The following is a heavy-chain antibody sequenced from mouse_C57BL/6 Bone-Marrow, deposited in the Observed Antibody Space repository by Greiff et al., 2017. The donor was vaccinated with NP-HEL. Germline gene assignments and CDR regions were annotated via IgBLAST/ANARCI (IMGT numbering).Heavy chain of an antibody. Sequence: QVQLQQPVSSLLKPGASVKMSCKASGYTFTSYWITWVKQRPGQGLEWIGDIYPGSGSTNYNEKFKSKATLTVDTSSSTAYMQLSSLTSEDSAVYYCARLEVYSNYVGFAYWGQGTLVTVSA. CDR2: IYPGSGST. J-gene: IGHJ3*01. CDR3: ARLEVYSNYVGFAY. V-gene: IGHV1-55*01. D-gene: IGHD2-5*01. CDR1: GYTFTSYW.